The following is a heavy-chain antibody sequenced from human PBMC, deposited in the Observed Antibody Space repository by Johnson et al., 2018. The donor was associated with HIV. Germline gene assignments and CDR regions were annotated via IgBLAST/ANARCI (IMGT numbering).Heavy chain of an antibody. CDR2: IESKADGGAA. CDR1: GFTFSHAW. J-gene: IGHJ3*02. Sequence: MQLVESGGGLVKPGGSLRLSCAASGFTFSHAWMSWVRKAPGKGLEWVGHIESKADGGAADYAAPLEGRFTISRDDSKSTLYLQMNSLKTEDTAVYYCTTAIFGVIVHAFDIWGQGTMVTVSS. V-gene: IGHV3-15*04. CDR3: TTAIFGVIVHAFDI. D-gene: IGHD3-3*01.